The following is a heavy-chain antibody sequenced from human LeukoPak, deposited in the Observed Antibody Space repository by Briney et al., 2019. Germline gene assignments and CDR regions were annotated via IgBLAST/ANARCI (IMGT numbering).Heavy chain of an antibody. CDR3: ARDNNSWFDP. J-gene: IGHJ5*02. Sequence: GGSLRLSCAASGFTFSSYWIHWVRQAPGKGLVWVSRIKSVGSSTSYADSVQGRFTISRDNAKNTLYLQMNSLRAEDTAVYYCARDNNSWFDPWGQGTLVTVSS. CDR2: IKSVGSST. V-gene: IGHV3-74*01. CDR1: GFTFSSYW.